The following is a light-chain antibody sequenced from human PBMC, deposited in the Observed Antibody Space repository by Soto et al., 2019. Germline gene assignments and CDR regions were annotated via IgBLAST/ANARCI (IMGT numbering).Light chain of an antibody. Sequence: ALTQPPSVSGSPGQSVAISCTGTSSDVGSYNRVSWYQQPPGAAPKLMIYEVSNRPSGVPDRFSGSKSGNTASLTISGLQAEDEADYYCNSYTGSSTYVFGTGTKVTVL. CDR3: NSYTGSSTYV. CDR2: EVS. J-gene: IGLJ1*01. CDR1: SSDVGSYNR. V-gene: IGLV2-18*02.